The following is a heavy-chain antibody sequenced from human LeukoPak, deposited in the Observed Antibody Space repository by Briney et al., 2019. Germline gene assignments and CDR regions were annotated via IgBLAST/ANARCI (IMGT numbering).Heavy chain of an antibody. CDR3: ARGFVRTTVYMDV. CDR1: GYTFTSYD. Sequence: ASVKVSCKASGYTFTSYDINWVRQATGQGLEWMGWMNHNSGNTGYAQKFQGRVTMTRNTSINTAYMELRSLRSEETAVYYCARGFVRTTVYMDVWGKGTTVTISS. V-gene: IGHV1-8*01. D-gene: IGHD3-10*02. CDR2: MNHNSGNT. J-gene: IGHJ6*03.